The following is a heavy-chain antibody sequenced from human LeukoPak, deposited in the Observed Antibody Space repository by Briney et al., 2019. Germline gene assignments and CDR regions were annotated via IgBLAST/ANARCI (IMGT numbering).Heavy chain of an antibody. V-gene: IGHV4-39*01. Sequence: PSETLSLTCTVSGGSISSSSYYWGWIRQPPGKGLEWIGSIYYSGSTYYNPSLKSRVTISVDTSKDQFSLKLSSVTAADTAVYYCASSPSNWFDPWGQGTLVTVSS. J-gene: IGHJ5*02. CDR3: ASSPSNWFDP. CDR2: IYYSGST. CDR1: GGSISSSSYY.